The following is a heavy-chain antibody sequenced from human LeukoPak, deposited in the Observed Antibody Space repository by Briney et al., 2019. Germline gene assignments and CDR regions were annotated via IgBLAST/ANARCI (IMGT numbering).Heavy chain of an antibody. J-gene: IGHJ6*03. D-gene: IGHD6-13*01. Sequence: PSETLSLTCTVSGGSISSHYGSRIRQPPGKGLEWIGYIYYSGSTNYNPSLKSRVTISVDTSKNQFSLKLSSVTAADTAVYYCAREEQQLVRGYYYYYMDVWGKGTTVTVSS. CDR2: IYYSGST. CDR1: GGSISSHY. CDR3: AREEQQLVRGYYYYYMDV. V-gene: IGHV4-59*11.